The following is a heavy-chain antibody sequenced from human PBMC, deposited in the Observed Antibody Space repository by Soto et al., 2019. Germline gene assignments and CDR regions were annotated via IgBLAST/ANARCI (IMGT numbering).Heavy chain of an antibody. J-gene: IGHJ4*02. CDR3: AKGGQVVVTARCDY. CDR1: GVHFSTYG. V-gene: IGHV3-30*18. Sequence: WGSLGHSCAASGVHFSTYGMDWVRKAPGKGLEWVAVISYDGSYKYYADSVKGRFTISRDNSKNTLYVQMNTLRAEDTAVYYCAKGGQVVVTARCDYWGPGTLVTVSS. D-gene: IGHD2-21*02. CDR2: ISYDGSYK.